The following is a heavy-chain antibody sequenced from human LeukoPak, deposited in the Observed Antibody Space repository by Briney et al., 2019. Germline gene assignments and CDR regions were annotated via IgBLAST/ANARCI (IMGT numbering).Heavy chain of an antibody. Sequence: SETLSLTCTVSGGSISSYYWSWIRQPPGKGLEWIGYIHYSGTTSHNPSLKSRVTISVDMSKNQFSLKLNSVTAADTAVYYCARAPRYCSGGSCYPEYFQHWGQGTLVTVSS. J-gene: IGHJ1*01. D-gene: IGHD2-15*01. CDR1: GGSISSYY. CDR3: ARAPRYCSGGSCYPEYFQH. V-gene: IGHV4-59*01. CDR2: IHYSGTT.